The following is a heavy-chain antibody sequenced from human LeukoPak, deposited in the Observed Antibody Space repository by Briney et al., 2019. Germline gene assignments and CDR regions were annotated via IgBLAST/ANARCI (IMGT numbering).Heavy chain of an antibody. CDR3: ATSYYDSSGYPIYFDY. CDR2: ISSNGGST. CDR1: GFTFSSYA. Sequence: GGSLRLSCAASGFTFSSYAMHWVRQAPGKGLEYVSAISSNGGSTYYANSVKGRFTISRDNSKNTLYLQMGSLRAEDMAVYYCATSYYDSSGYPIYFDYWGQGTLVTVSS. V-gene: IGHV3-64*01. J-gene: IGHJ4*02. D-gene: IGHD3-22*01.